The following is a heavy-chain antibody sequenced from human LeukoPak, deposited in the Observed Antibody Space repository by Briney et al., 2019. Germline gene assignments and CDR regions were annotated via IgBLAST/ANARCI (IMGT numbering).Heavy chain of an antibody. V-gene: IGHV3-7*03. CDR2: IKQGGTEK. CDR3: AKGYCSSTSCYDPFDY. CDR1: GFSFTTYW. Sequence: GGSLRLSCAASGFSFTTYWMSWVRQAPGKGLEWVANIKQGGTEKSYVDSVKGRFTISRDNAKNSLYLQMNSLRAEDTALYYCAKGYCSSTSCYDPFDYWGQGTLVTVSS. J-gene: IGHJ4*02. D-gene: IGHD2-2*01.